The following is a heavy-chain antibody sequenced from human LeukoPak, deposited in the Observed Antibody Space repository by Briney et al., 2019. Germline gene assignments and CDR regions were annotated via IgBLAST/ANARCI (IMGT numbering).Heavy chain of an antibody. CDR1: GFTFSDHY. CDR3: AKAGRWEYQLPY. J-gene: IGHJ4*01. D-gene: IGHD2-2*01. V-gene: IGHV3-11*01. Sequence: GGSLRLSCAASGFTFSDHYMTWIRQTPGKGLEWVSYISSSGTTIYYADSVKGRFTISRDNAKNTLYLQMNSLRAEDTAVYYCAKAGRWEYQLPYXGXGTLVTVSS. CDR2: ISSSGTTI.